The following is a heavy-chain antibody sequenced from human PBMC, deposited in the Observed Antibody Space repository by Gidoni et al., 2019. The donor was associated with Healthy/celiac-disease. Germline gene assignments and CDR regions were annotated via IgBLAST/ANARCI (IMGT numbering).Heavy chain of an antibody. CDR1: GFTFDDYA. V-gene: IGHV3-9*01. J-gene: IGHJ6*02. CDR2: ISWNSGSI. Sequence: EVQLVESGGGLVQPGRSLRLSCAASGFTFDDYAMHWVRQAPGKGLEWVSGISWNSGSIGYADSVKGRFTISRDNAKNSLYLQMNSLRAEDTALYYCAKDPIAAAVGAGGYYGMDVWGQGTTVTVSS. D-gene: IGHD6-13*01. CDR3: AKDPIAAAVGAGGYYGMDV.